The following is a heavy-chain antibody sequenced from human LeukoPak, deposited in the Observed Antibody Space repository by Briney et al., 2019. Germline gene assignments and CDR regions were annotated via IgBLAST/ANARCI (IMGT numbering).Heavy chain of an antibody. Sequence: PGGSLRLSCAASGFTFRNYAMHWVRQAPGKGLEWVAVIWYDGSDKYYADSVKGRFTISRDNSKNTLYLQMNSLRAEDTAVYYCASTLVTTINYWGQGTLVTVSS. CDR2: IWYDGSDK. V-gene: IGHV3-33*01. J-gene: IGHJ4*02. CDR3: ASTLVTTINY. D-gene: IGHD5-12*01. CDR1: GFTFRNYA.